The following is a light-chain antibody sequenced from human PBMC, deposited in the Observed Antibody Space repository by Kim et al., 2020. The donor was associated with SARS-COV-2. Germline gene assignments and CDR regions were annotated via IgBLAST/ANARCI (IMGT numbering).Light chain of an antibody. J-gene: IGKJ5*01. Sequence: EVVLTQSPGTLSLSPGERVTLSCRASQSVSSTYLAWYQQKVGQPPSLLIYGASSRATGVPDRFSGSGSETDFTLAISRVEPEDFAVYYCQQYGSSPLITFGQGTRLE. V-gene: IGKV3-20*01. CDR1: QSVSSTY. CDR3: QQYGSSPLIT. CDR2: GAS.